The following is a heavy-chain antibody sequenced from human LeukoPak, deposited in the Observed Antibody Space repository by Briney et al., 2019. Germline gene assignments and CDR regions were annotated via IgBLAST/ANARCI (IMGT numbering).Heavy chain of an antibody. Sequence: GGSLRLSCEGSGFTFSSFGMSWVRQAPGKGLEWVSVIYSGGSTYYADSVKGRFTISRDNSKNTLYLQMNSLRAEDTAVYYCARTVQWLAEYYFDYWGQGTLVTVSS. V-gene: IGHV3-53*01. CDR3: ARTVQWLAEYYFDY. J-gene: IGHJ4*02. CDR2: IYSGGST. CDR1: GFTFSSFG. D-gene: IGHD6-19*01.